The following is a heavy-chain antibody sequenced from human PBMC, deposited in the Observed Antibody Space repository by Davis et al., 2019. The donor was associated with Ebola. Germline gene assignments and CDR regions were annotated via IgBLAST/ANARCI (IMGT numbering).Heavy chain of an antibody. D-gene: IGHD6-19*01. CDR1: GGSISSSNW. CDR2: IYHSGST. J-gene: IGHJ4*02. CDR3: ARDLPSGWHRNQGAFDY. Sequence: PSETLSLTCAVSGGSISSSNWWSWVRQPPGKGLEWIGEIYHSGSTNYNPSLKSRVTISVDKSKNQFSLKLSSVTAADTAVYYCARDLPSGWHRNQGAFDYWGQGTLVTVSS. V-gene: IGHV4-4*02.